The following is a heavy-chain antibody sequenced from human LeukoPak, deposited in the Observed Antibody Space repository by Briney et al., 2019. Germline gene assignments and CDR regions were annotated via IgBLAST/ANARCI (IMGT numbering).Heavy chain of an antibody. CDR1: GGSISSSSYY. CDR3: AKGSYDFWTYYFDY. D-gene: IGHD3-3*01. V-gene: IGHV3-30*02. CDR2: IRYDGSNK. J-gene: IGHJ4*02. Sequence: PSETLSLTCTVSGGSISSSSYYWGWIRQPPGKGLEWVAFIRYDGSNKYYADSVKGRFTISRDNSKNTLYLQMNSLRAEDTAVYYCAKGSYDFWTYYFDYWGQGTLVTVSS.